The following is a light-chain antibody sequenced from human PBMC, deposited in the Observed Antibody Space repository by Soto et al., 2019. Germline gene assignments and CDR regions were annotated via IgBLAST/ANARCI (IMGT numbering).Light chain of an antibody. Sequence: EVVLTQSPDTVSLSPGERASLSCRASQSVRSTYLAWYQQKPGQAPRLLIYGASSRATGIPDRFSGSGSGTDFTLAISRLEPEDFAVYYCQQYGSSPFTFGGGTKVEIK. V-gene: IGKV3-20*01. CDR1: QSVRSTY. CDR2: GAS. CDR3: QQYGSSPFT. J-gene: IGKJ4*01.